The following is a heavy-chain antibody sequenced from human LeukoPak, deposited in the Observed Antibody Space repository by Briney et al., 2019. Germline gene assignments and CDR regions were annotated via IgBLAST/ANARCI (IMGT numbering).Heavy chain of an antibody. Sequence: KSSETLSLTCTVSGGSISSYYWSWIRQPPGKGLEWIGYIYYSGSTNYNPSLKSRVTISVDTSKNQFSLKLSSVTAADTAVYYCARKYASGTYPLDYWGQGILVTVSS. J-gene: IGHJ4*02. CDR1: GGSISSYY. CDR2: IYYSGST. D-gene: IGHD3-10*01. V-gene: IGHV4-59*01. CDR3: ARKYASGTYPLDY.